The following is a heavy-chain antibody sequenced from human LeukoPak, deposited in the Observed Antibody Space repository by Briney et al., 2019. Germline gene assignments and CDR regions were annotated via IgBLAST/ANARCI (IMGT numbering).Heavy chain of an antibody. J-gene: IGHJ4*02. V-gene: IGHV4-59*01. CDR3: ARAGLGELSFDY. D-gene: IGHD3-16*02. Sequence: SETLSLTCTVSGGSISSYYWSWIRQPPGKALEWIGYIYYSGTTNYNPSLKSRVTISVDTSKNQFSLKLSSVTAADTAVYYCARAGLGELSFDYWGQGTLVTVSS. CDR1: GGSISSYY. CDR2: IYYSGTT.